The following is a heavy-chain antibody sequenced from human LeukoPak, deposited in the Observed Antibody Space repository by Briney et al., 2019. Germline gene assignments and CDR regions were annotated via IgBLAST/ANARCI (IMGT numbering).Heavy chain of an antibody. D-gene: IGHD2-2*02. V-gene: IGHV4-34*01. J-gene: IGHJ3*02. CDR1: GGSFSGYY. Sequence: PSETLSLTCAVYGGSFSGYYWSWIRQPPGKGLEWIGEINHSGSTNYNPSLKSRVTISVDTSKNQFSLKLSSVTAADTAVYYCAKVEDQLLYGIVGAFDIWGQGTMVTVSS. CDR3: AKVEDQLLYGIVGAFDI. CDR2: INHSGST.